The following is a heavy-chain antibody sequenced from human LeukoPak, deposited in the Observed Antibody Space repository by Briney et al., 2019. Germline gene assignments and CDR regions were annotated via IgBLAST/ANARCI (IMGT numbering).Heavy chain of an antibody. Sequence: PGGSLRLSCAASGFTFSSYSMNWVRQAPGKGLEWVSSISSSSSYIYYADSVKGRFTISRDNAKNSLCLQMNSLRAEDTAVYYCAKDQAAAVLLLLPGRFDYWGQGTLVTVSS. J-gene: IGHJ4*02. D-gene: IGHD3-22*01. CDR3: AKDQAAAVLLLLPGRFDY. V-gene: IGHV3-21*01. CDR2: ISSSSSYI. CDR1: GFTFSSYS.